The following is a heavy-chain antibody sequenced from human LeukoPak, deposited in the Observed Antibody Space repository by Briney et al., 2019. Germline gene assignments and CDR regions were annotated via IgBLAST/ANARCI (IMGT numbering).Heavy chain of an antibody. CDR1: GFTFSNYE. CDR2: ISSSGRTI. D-gene: IGHD3-16*01. J-gene: IGHJ4*02. CDR3: ARAKEVMDY. V-gene: IGHV3-48*03. Sequence: PGGSLRLSCAASGFTFSNYEMFWVRQAPGKGLEWVSYISSSGRTIYYADSVKGRFTISRDNAKNSLYLQMNSLRAEDTAVYYCARAKEVMDYWSQGTLVTVSS.